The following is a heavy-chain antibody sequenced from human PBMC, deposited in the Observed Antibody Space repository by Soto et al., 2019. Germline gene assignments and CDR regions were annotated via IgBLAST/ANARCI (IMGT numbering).Heavy chain of an antibody. D-gene: IGHD2-2*01. CDR2: IWYDGSNK. CDR1: GFTFSGYG. V-gene: IGHV3-33*01. CDR3: ARDPEDIVLVPAAMDYYGMDV. Sequence: GGSLRVSCAAAGFTFSGYGMHWVRQDPGKGLEWVAVIWYDGSNKYYADSVKGRFTISRDNAKNTPYLQMNSLRAEDTAVYYCARDPEDIVLVPAAMDYYGMDVWGQGTTVTVSS. J-gene: IGHJ6*02.